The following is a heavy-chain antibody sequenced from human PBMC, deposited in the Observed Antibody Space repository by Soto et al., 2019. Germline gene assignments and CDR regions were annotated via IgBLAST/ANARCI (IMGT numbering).Heavy chain of an antibody. Sequence: WGSLRLSCAASGFTFISYAMIFFRQAPVKGLEWVSAISGSGGSTYYADSVKGRFTISRDNSKNTLHLQMNSLRAEDTAVYYCAKGNDFWSGYKYWGQGTLVTVSS. D-gene: IGHD3-3*01. CDR2: ISGSGGST. V-gene: IGHV3-23*01. CDR3: AKGNDFWSGYKY. J-gene: IGHJ4*02. CDR1: GFTFISYA.